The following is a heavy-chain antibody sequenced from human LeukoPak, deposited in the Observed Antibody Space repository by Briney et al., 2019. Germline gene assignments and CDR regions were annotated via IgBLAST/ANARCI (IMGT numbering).Heavy chain of an antibody. CDR3: ARDQTTHTVTTFAALGY. J-gene: IGHJ4*02. CDR1: GGTFSSYA. D-gene: IGHD4-17*01. Sequence: ASVKVSCKASGGTFSSYAFTWVRQAPGQGLEWMGWINPNSGGTNYAQKFQGRVTMTRDTSISTAYMELSRLRSDDTAVYYCARDQTTHTVTTFAALGYWGQGTLVTVSS. V-gene: IGHV1-2*02. CDR2: INPNSGGT.